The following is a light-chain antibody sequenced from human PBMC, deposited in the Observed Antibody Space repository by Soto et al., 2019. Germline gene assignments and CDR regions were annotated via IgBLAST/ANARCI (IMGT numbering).Light chain of an antibody. CDR3: QQCNTCLHT. J-gene: IGKJ2*01. Sequence: DIVMTQYPASLSVSPGERVTLSCRASQSIGANLAWYHQKSSQAPSLLIYDSSTRDIGIPTRFSGSGSGTEFTLTINSLQPDDFAAYYCQQCNTCLHTFGQGTKVDIK. CDR1: QSIGAN. CDR2: DSS. V-gene: IGKV3-15*01.